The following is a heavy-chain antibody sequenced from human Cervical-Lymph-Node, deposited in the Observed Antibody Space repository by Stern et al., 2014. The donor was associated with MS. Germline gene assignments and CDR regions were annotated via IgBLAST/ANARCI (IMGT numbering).Heavy chain of an antibody. CDR3: AAVTNYPRPLDF. CDR2: ISNDGTNR. J-gene: IGHJ4*02. CDR1: GFTFNTYA. V-gene: IGHV3-30*04. D-gene: IGHD5-24*01. Sequence: VQLLESGGGVVQPGRSLRLSCSASGFTFNTYAMQWVRQAPGKGLEWVAVISNDGTNRYYADSVKGRFTISRDNSKNTLYLQMDSLRTEDTAVYYCAAVTNYPRPLDFWGQGTLVTVSS.